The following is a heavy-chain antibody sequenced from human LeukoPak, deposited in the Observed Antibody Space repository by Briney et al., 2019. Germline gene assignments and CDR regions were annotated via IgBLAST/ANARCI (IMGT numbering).Heavy chain of an antibody. V-gene: IGHV4-39*01. D-gene: IGHD5-12*01. J-gene: IGHJ4*02. CDR1: GDSISSSRYY. Sequence: PSEILSLTCTVSGDSISSSRYYWGWIRQPPGKGLEWFGSIYYTGSTYYNPSLKSRVTVSVDTSKNQFSLKLSSVTAADTAVYYCARHALIAGSYFDYWGQGTLVTVSS. CDR3: ARHALIAGSYFDY. CDR2: IYYTGST.